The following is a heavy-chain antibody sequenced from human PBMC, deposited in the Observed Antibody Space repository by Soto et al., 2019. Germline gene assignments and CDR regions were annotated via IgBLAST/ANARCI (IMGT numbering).Heavy chain of an antibody. V-gene: IGHV1-2*02. CDR3: AREPATAKPEGVDF. J-gene: IGHJ4*02. CDR1: GYTFSDYY. D-gene: IGHD1-1*01. Sequence: ASVKVSCKASGYTFSDYYIHWVRQAPGQGLEWMGWINPNSGGTKYAPKFQGGVTMTRDTSITTAYMELSRLRSGDTAVYYCAREPATAKPEGVDFWGQGTLVTSPQ. CDR2: INPNSGGT.